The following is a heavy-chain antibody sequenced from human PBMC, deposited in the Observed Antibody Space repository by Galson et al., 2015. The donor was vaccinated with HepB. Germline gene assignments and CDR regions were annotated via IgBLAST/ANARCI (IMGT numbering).Heavy chain of an antibody. V-gene: IGHV1-2*04. CDR1: GCTFTGYY. Sequence: SVKVSCKASGCTFTGYYTHWVRQAPGQGLEWMGWINPNSGGTNYAQKFQGWVTMTRDTSISTAYMELSRLRSDDTAVYYCARDLRQQQLVRRGTTLDYYYYGMDVWGQGTTVTVSS. CDR3: ARDLRQQQLVRRGTTLDYYYYGMDV. CDR2: INPNSGGT. J-gene: IGHJ6*02. D-gene: IGHD6-13*01.